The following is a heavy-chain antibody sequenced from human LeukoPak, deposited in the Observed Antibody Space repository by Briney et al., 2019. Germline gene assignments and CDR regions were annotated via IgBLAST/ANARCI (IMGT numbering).Heavy chain of an antibody. CDR2: IYHSGST. V-gene: IGHV4-38-2*02. D-gene: IGHD2-15*01. Sequence: PSETLSLTCTVSGYSISSGYYWGWIRQPPGKGLEWIGSIYHSGSTYYNPSLKSRVTISVDTSKNQFSLKLSSVTAADTAVYYCARGYCSGGSCYSPDYWGQGTLVTVSS. J-gene: IGHJ4*02. CDR1: GYSISSGYY. CDR3: ARGYCSGGSCYSPDY.